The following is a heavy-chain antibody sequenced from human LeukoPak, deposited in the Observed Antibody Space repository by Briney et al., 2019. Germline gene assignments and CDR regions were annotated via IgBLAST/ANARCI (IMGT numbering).Heavy chain of an antibody. Sequence: GGSLRLSCAASGFTFSSYSMNWVRQAPGKGLEWVGRIKSKTDGGTTDYAAPVKGRFTISRDDSKNTLYLQMNSLKTEDTAVYYCTKLAKGSSWFDYWGQGTLVTVSS. CDR3: TKLAKGSSWFDY. D-gene: IGHD6-13*01. J-gene: IGHJ4*02. V-gene: IGHV3-15*01. CDR1: GFTFSSYS. CDR2: IKSKTDGGTT.